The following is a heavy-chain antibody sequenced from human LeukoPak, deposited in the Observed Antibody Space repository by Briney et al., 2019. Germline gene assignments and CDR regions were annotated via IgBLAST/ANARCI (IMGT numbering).Heavy chain of an antibody. CDR2: IWYDGSNE. V-gene: IGHV3-33*01. Sequence: PGGSLRLSCAASGFLFKTFGMHWFRQAPGKGLEWVAAIWYDGSNEYYADSVKGRFTISRDNSRDTLFLQMTSLRVKDTAVYFCSRGPAYCDYADHWGQGTLVTASS. D-gene: IGHD4-17*01. J-gene: IGHJ5*02. CDR1: GFLFKTFG. CDR3: SRGPAYCDYADH.